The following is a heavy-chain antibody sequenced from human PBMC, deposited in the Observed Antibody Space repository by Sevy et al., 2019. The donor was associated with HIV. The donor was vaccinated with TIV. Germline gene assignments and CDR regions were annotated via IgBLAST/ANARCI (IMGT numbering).Heavy chain of an antibody. V-gene: IGHV3-30*02. CDR1: GFTFSNHG. Sequence: GGSLRLSCAASGFTFSNHGMHWVRQVPGKGLEWVAFIRYDGSNEYYADSVKGRFTISRDNSKNTLYLQMNSLRPEDTAVYYCASDRKVILVVSAIPFDVFDMWGQGTMVTVSS. CDR2: IRYDGSNE. D-gene: IGHD2-21*02. CDR3: ASDRKVILVVSAIPFDVFDM. J-gene: IGHJ3*02.